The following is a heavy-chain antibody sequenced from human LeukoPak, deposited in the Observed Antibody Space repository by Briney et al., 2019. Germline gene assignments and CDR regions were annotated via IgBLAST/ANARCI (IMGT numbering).Heavy chain of an antibody. Sequence: GGSLRLSCAASGFTFSDFEMNWVRQVPGKGLEWVSRIDGGGGSIFYADSVKGRFTISRDNAKNSLYLQMNSLRAEDTAVYYCARMGISCPYCYYYMDVWGKGTTVTVSS. CDR2: IDGGGGSI. J-gene: IGHJ6*03. V-gene: IGHV3-48*03. CDR1: GFTFSDFE. D-gene: IGHD2-2*01. CDR3: ARMGISCPYCYYYMDV.